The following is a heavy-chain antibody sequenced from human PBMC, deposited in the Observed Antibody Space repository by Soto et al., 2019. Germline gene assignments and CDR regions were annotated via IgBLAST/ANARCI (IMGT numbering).Heavy chain of an antibody. V-gene: IGHV1-24*01. CDR1: GYTLTELS. CDR3: ATVPLGISPAEGIDY. CDR2: FDPEDGET. J-gene: IGHJ4*02. D-gene: IGHD3-3*02. Sequence: ASVKVSCKVSGYTLTELSMHWVRQAPGKGLEWMGGFDPEDGETIYAQKFQGRVTMTEDTSTDTAYMELSSLRSEDTAVYYCATVPLGISPAEGIDYWGQRTLVTVSS.